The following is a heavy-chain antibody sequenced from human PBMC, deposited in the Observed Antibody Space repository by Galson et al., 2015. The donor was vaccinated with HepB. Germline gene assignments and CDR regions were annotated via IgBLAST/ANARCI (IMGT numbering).Heavy chain of an antibody. CDR3: AKDAFSYNQVLDPFGL. V-gene: IGHV3-23*01. D-gene: IGHD3-10*01. CDR1: GFTFSDYA. Sequence: SLRLSCAASGFTFSDYAMNWVRQTPEKGLEWVSHISGGGGTYYADSVKGRFTVSRANSRNTLYLQMNSLRAEDTAIYYCAKDAFSYNQVLDPFGLWGQGTMVTVSS. CDR2: ISGGGGT. J-gene: IGHJ3*01.